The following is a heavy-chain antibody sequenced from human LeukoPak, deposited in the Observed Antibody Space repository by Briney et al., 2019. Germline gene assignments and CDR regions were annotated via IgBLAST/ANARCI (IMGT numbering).Heavy chain of an antibody. V-gene: IGHV4-59*01. Sequence: PSETLSLTCTVSGGSISSYYGSWIRQPPGKGLEWIGYIYYSVSTNYNPSLKSRVTISVDTSKNQFSLKLSSVTAADTAVYYCARGTRPTMIVVVVAATAFDIWGQGTMVTVSS. CDR3: ARGTRPTMIVVVVAATAFDI. D-gene: IGHD3-22*01. CDR2: IYYSVST. CDR1: GGSISSYY. J-gene: IGHJ3*02.